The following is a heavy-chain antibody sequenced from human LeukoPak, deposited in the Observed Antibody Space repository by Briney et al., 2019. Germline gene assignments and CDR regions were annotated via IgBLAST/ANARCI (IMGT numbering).Heavy chain of an antibody. CDR1: GGSISGSY. CDR2: MYNSGST. CDR3: ARGIESYGDYGY. V-gene: IGHV4-59*01. J-gene: IGHJ4*02. Sequence: PSQTLSLTCTVSGGSISGSYWSWIRRPPWKGLEWIAYMYNSGSTNYNPSLKSRVTISIDTSKNQFSLKLSSLTAADTAIYYCARGIESYGDYGYWGQGILVTVSS. D-gene: IGHD4-17*01.